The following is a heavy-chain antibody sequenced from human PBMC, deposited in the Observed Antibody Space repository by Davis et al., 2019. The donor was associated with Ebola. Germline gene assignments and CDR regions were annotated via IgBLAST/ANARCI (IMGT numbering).Heavy chain of an antibody. Sequence: GESLKISCAASGFTVSSNYMSWVRQAPGKGLEWVSVIYSGGSTYYADSVKGRFTISRDNSKNTLYLQMNSLRAEDTAVYYCAREPHYDFWSGYLDYWGQGTLVTVSS. D-gene: IGHD3-3*01. CDR1: GFTVSSNY. CDR3: AREPHYDFWSGYLDY. V-gene: IGHV3-53*01. J-gene: IGHJ4*02. CDR2: IYSGGST.